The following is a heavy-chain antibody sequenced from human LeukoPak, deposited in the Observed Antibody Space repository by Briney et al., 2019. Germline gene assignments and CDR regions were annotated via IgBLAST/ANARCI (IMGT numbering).Heavy chain of an antibody. CDR1: GFTFSSYS. CDR2: ISSSSSYI. V-gene: IGHV3-21*01. CDR3: ARDPGWEQWQNWFDP. D-gene: IGHD6-19*01. Sequence: GGSLRLSCTASGFTFSSYSMNWVRQAPGKGLEWVSYISSSSSYIYYADSVKGRFTISRDNAKNSLYLQMNSLRAEDTAVYYCARDPGWEQWQNWFDPWGQGTLVTVSS. J-gene: IGHJ5*02.